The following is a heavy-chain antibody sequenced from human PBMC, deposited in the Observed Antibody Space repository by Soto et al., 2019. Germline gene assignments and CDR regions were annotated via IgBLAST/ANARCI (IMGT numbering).Heavy chain of an antibody. Sequence: EVQLLESGGGLVQPGGSLRLSCAASEFTFKNYAMSWVRQAPGKGLEWVSAISISGGSTYYADSVKGRYTISRANSKNALYLELKSLRAEDTALYCCAKGGQWELPLDYWGQGTLVAVAS. CDR3: AKGGQWELPLDY. D-gene: IGHD1-26*01. CDR1: EFTFKNYA. V-gene: IGHV3-23*01. J-gene: IGHJ4*02. CDR2: ISISGGST.